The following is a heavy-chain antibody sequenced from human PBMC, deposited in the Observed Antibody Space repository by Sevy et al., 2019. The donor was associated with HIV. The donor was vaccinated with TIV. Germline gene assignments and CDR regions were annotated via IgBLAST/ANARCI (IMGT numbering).Heavy chain of an antibody. Sequence: GGSLRLSCAASGFTFSSYAMHWVRQAPGKGLEWVAVISYDGSNKYYADSVKGRFTISRDNSKSTLYLQMNSLRAEDTAVYYCARGPSSSSRRAYYMDVWGKGTTVTVSS. CDR1: GFTFSSYA. D-gene: IGHD6-13*01. V-gene: IGHV3-30-3*01. CDR2: ISYDGSNK. CDR3: ARGPSSSSRRAYYMDV. J-gene: IGHJ6*03.